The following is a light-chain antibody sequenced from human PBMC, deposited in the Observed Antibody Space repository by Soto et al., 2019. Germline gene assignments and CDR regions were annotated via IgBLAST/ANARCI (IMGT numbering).Light chain of an antibody. V-gene: IGLV3-21*02. J-gene: IGLJ3*02. CDR3: QAWDTSTDPLV. Sequence: SYELTQPPSVSVAPGQTATITCGGNNIGGKSVHWYQQKPGQAPMLVIYDDHDRPSGIPERFSGSNSGNTATLTISRVEAGDEADFYCQAWDTSTDPLVFGGGTKLTVL. CDR2: DDH. CDR1: NIGGKS.